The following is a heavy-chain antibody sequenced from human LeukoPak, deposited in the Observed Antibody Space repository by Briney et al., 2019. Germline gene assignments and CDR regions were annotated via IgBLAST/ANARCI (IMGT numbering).Heavy chain of an antibody. V-gene: IGHV1-2*02. CDR2: INPNSGGT. J-gene: IGHJ4*02. D-gene: IGHD3-22*01. CDR1: GYTFTGYY. CDR3: ARAHGKNYYDSSGYPLDY. Sequence: ASVKVSCKASGYTFTGYYMHWVRQAPGQGLEWMGWINPNSGGTNYAQKFQGRVTMTRDTSISTAYMELSRLRSDDTAVYYCARAHGKNYYDSSGYPLDYWGQGTLVTASS.